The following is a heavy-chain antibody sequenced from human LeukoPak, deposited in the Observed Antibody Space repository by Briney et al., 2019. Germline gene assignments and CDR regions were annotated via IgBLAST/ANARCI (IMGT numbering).Heavy chain of an antibody. CDR3: ASPRYFDWLLDY. Sequence: GGSLRLSCAASGFTFSSYEVNWVRQAPGKGLEWVSYISSSGSTIYYADSVKGRFTISRDNAKNSLYLQMNSLRAEDTAVYYCASPRYFDWLLDYWGQGTLVTVSS. CDR1: GFTFSSYE. D-gene: IGHD3-9*01. V-gene: IGHV3-48*03. J-gene: IGHJ4*02. CDR2: ISSSGSTI.